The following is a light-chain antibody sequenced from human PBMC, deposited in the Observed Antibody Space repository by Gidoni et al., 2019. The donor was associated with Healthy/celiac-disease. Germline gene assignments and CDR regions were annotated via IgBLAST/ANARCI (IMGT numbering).Light chain of an antibody. J-gene: IGLJ1*01. CDR3: QAWDSCTGV. CDR1: NVGDNY. Sequence: YELTQPTSVSVSPGQTSSITCSGYNVGDNYACWYQQKPGQSPVLVIYQDSKRPSGIPERFSGSNSGNTATLTIIGTQAMDEADYYCQAWDSCTGVFGTGTKVTVL. V-gene: IGLV3-1*01. CDR2: QDS.